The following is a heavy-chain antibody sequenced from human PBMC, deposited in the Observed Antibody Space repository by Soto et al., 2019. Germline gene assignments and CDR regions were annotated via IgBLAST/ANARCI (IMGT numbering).Heavy chain of an antibody. J-gene: IGHJ6*02. CDR1: GFTFTSSA. D-gene: IGHD3-3*01. CDR3: AAAARTTIFGVGSDV. CDR2: IAVGSGNT. Sequence: VASVKVSCKASGFTFTSSAVQWVRQARGQRLEWIGWIAVGSGNTNYAQKFQERVTITRDMSTSTAYMELSSLRSEDTAVYYCAAAARTTIFGVGSDVWGQGTTVTVSS. V-gene: IGHV1-58*01.